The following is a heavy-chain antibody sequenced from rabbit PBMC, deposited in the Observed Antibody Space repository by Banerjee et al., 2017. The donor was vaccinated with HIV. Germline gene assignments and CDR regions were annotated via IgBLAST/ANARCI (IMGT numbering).Heavy chain of an antibody. J-gene: IGHJ4*01. CDR1: GFSFSSSYY. CDR3: AGVKWLGWEDL. Sequence: QSLEESGGDLVKPGASLTLTCTASGFSFSSSYYMCWVRQAPGKGLEWIACIYAGSSGITYYASWAKGRFTISKTSSTTVTLQMTSLTAADTATYFCAGVKWLGWEDLWGQGTLVTVS. V-gene: IGHV1S40*01. CDR2: IYAGSSGIT. D-gene: IGHD4-1*01.